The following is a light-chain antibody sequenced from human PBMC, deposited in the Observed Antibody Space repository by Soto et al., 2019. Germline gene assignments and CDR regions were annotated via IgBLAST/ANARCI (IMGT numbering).Light chain of an antibody. CDR3: SSFATSGTTVI. J-gene: IGLJ2*01. CDR2: EVS. CDR1: SSDVGGYKY. V-gene: IGLV2-14*01. Sequence: QSVLTQPPSASGSPGQSVTISCTGTSSDVGGYKYVSWYQQHPGKAPKLMIYEVSNRPSGVSNRFSGSKSGNTASLTISGLQAEDESDYYCSSFATSGTTVIFGGGTKLTVL.